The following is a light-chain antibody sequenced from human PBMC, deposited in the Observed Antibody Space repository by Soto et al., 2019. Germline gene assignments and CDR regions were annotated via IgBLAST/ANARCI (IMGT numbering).Light chain of an antibody. V-gene: IGKV3-15*01. Sequence: EIVMTQSPATLSVSPGERATLSCRASQSVSSNLAWYQQKPGQAPRLLIYGASTRATGIPARFSGSGSGTEFPLTISSLESEDFAVYYCQQYNNWPPAWTCGQGTKVEI. CDR3: QQYNNWPPAWT. CDR1: QSVSSN. J-gene: IGKJ1*01. CDR2: GAS.